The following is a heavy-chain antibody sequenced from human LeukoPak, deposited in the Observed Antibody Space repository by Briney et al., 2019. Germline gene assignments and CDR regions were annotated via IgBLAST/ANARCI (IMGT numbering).Heavy chain of an antibody. CDR1: GYSFTGYY. J-gene: IGHJ5*02. CDR3: ARSYDFWSGPPFDP. D-gene: IGHD3-3*01. CDR2: INPNNGGT. Sequence: ASVKVSCKASGYSFTGYYIHWVRQAPGQGLEWMGWINPNNGGTNFAQKFQGRVTMTRDTSISTAYMELSRLRCDDTAVYYCARSYDFWSGPPFDPWGQGTLVTVSS. V-gene: IGHV1-2*02.